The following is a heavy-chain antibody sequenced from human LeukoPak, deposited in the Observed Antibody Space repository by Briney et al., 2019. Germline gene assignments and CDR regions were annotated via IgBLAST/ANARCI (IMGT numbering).Heavy chain of an antibody. V-gene: IGHV5-51*01. D-gene: IGHD6-19*01. CDR3: ARRHPSGWGELDY. J-gene: IGHJ4*02. CDR2: IYPGDSDT. CDR1: GYSFTSYW. Sequence: GESLKISCKGSGYSFTSYWIGWVRQMPGKGLEWMWIIYPGDSDTRYSPSFQGQVTISADKSISTAYLQWSSLKASDTAMDYCARRHPSGWGELDYWGQGTLVTVSS.